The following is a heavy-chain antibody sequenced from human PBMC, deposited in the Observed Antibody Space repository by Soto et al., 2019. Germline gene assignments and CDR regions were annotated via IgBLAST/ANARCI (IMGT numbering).Heavy chain of an antibody. CDR3: ARQKSSGTWAFDS. V-gene: IGHV4-39*01. CDR1: GGSMNTDYW. D-gene: IGHD3-10*01. Sequence: SETLSLTCTVSGGSMNTDYWWGWIRQPPGKGLEWIGSIYHSGNTYYNPSLKSRVTISVDTSTNQFSLKLTSVTAADTALYSCARQKSSGTWAFDSWGQGTMVT. J-gene: IGHJ3*01. CDR2: IYHSGNT.